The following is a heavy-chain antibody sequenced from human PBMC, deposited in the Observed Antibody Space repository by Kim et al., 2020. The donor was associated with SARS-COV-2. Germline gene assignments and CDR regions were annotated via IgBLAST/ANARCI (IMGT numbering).Heavy chain of an antibody. CDR3: TREWGGSGMSMVRGRVVDQYFRPGMDV. D-gene: IGHD3-10*01. CDR1: GFSFTSYW. V-gene: IGHV3-74*01. CDR2: INRDGSTT. Sequence: GGSLRLSCAASGFSFTSYWMHWVRQAPGKGLEWVSHINRDGSTTTYADSVKGRFTVSGDNTRNTLSLQIHRLRAEDTAVYYCTREWGGSGMSMVRGRVVDQYFRPGMDVWGQGTTVTVS. J-gene: IGHJ6*02.